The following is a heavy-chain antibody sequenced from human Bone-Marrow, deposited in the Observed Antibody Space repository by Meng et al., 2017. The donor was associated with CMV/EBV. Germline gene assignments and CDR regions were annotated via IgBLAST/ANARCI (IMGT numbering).Heavy chain of an antibody. D-gene: IGHD6-19*01. CDR3: VRGPQNGWYGEFDY. CDR2: LNPDTGAT. V-gene: IGHV1-2*02. J-gene: IGHJ4*02. CDR1: GYTFTDFY. Sequence: ASVKVSCKASGYTFTDFYVHWVRQAPGQGLEWMGRLNPDTGATKYAQKFQGRVTLTRDTSSDTASMDLTRLTYDDTAVYYCVRGPQNGWYGEFDYWGQGTLVTVSS.